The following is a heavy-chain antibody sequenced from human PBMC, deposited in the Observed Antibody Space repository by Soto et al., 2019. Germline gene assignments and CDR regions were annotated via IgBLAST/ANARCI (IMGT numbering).Heavy chain of an antibody. J-gene: IGHJ5*02. Sequence: ASVKVSCKASGYTFTSYDINWVRQVTGQGREWMGWMNPNSGNTGYAQKFQGRVTMTRNTSISTAYMELSSLRSEDTAVSYCARGASFYSSGWFDPWGQGTLVTVSS. CDR3: ARGASFYSSGWFDP. V-gene: IGHV1-8*01. D-gene: IGHD6-19*01. CDR2: MNPNSGNT. CDR1: GYTFTSYD.